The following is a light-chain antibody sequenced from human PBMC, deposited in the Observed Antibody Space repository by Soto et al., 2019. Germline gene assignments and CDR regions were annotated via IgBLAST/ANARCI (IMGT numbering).Light chain of an antibody. CDR1: SGHSSYA. J-gene: IGLJ2*01. Sequence: QLVLTQSPSASASLGASVKLTCTLSSGHSSYAIAWHQQQPEKGPRYLMKLKSDGSHSKGDGIPDRFSGSSSGAERYLTISSLQSEDEADYYCQTWGTGSSVVFGGGTKLTVL. CDR3: QTWGTGSSVV. V-gene: IGLV4-69*01. CDR2: LKSDGSH.